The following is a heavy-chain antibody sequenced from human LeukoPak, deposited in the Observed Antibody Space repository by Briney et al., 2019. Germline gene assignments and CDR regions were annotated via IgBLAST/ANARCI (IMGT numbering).Heavy chain of an antibody. D-gene: IGHD3-9*01. CDR1: GGTFTNYA. J-gene: IGHJ4*02. Sequence: SVKVSCKASGGTFTNYAINWVRQAPGQGLEWMGRIIPILDVTNYVQKFQGRVTITADQSTSTAYMELSSLRSEDTAVYYCARGGGVDILTGFQYWGQGTLVTVSS. V-gene: IGHV1-69*04. CDR2: IIPILDVT. CDR3: ARGGGVDILTGFQY.